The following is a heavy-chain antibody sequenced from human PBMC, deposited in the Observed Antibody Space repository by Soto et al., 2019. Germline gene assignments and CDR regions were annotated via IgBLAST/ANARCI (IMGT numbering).Heavy chain of an antibody. J-gene: IGHJ4*02. CDR2: MYYSGST. CDR1: GGSISSYY. D-gene: IGHD3-3*01. CDR3: ARGTFGVVKD. Sequence: QVQLQASGPGLVKPSETLSLTCTVSGGSISSYYWSWIRQPPGKGLEWIGYMYYSGSTNYQPSLKSRVTISISTSRNQVSRKLSSVTAAYTAVYYCARGTFGVVKDWGQGTLVTVSS. V-gene: IGHV4-59*01.